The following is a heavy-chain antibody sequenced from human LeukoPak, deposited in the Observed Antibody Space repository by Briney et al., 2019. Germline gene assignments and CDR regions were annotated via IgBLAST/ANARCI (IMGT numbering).Heavy chain of an antibody. V-gene: IGHV4-61*01. Sequence: SETLSLTCTVSGGSVNSNTYYRTWIRQPPGKGLEWIGHMYYSGHVDYNPSLKSRLTMSLDTSKNQFSLKLDSVSAADTAVYYCARMVRFGEVTGYYYGMDVWGRGTTVIVSS. CDR1: GGSVNSNTYY. D-gene: IGHD3-10*01. CDR3: ARMVRFGEVTGYYYGMDV. CDR2: MYYSGHV. J-gene: IGHJ6*04.